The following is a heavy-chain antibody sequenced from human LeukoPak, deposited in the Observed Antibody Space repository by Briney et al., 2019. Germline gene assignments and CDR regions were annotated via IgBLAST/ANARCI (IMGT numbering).Heavy chain of an antibody. CDR1: GYTFTSNY. J-gene: IGHJ4*02. CDR3: ARDPYTSSLFDY. CDR2: IHPSGGST. D-gene: IGHD6-6*01. Sequence: ASVKVSCKASGYTFTSNYMHWVRQVPGQGLEWMGVIHPSGGSTNYAQKFQDRFTMTRDPSTSTVYMELSRLRSEDTAIYYCARDPYTSSLFDYWGQGTLVTVSS. V-gene: IGHV1-46*01.